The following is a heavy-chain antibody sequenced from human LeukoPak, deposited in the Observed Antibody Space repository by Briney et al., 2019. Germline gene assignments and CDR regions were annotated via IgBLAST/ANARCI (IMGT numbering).Heavy chain of an antibody. D-gene: IGHD3-10*01. V-gene: IGHV3-23*01. Sequence: GGSLRLSCAASGFTFSSYVMNWVRQAPGKGPEWVSAISGSGGNTYYADSVKGRFTLSRDNSKNTLSLQMNSLRAEDTAIYYCAKGPEWFGGLQNNNWFDPWGQGTLVTVSS. CDR1: GFTFSSYV. CDR3: AKGPEWFGGLQNNNWFDP. J-gene: IGHJ5*02. CDR2: ISGSGGNT.